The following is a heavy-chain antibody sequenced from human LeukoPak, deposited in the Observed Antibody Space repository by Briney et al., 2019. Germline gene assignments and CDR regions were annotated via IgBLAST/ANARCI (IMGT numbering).Heavy chain of an antibody. CDR1: GFTFSSYG. D-gene: IGHD2-2*01. CDR2: LSGSGYNT. J-gene: IGHJ4*02. V-gene: IGHV3-23*01. Sequence: GGSLRLSCAASGFTFSSYGLNWVRQAPGKGLEWVSSLSGSGYNTYYADSVKGRFTISRDNSKNTVYLQMNSLRAEDTAVYYCAKDPYGTRYFDYWGQGTLVTVSS. CDR3: AKDPYGTRYFDY.